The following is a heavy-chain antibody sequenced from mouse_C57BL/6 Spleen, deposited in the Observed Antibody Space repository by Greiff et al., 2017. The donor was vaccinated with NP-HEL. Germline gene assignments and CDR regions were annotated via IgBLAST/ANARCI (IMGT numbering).Heavy chain of an antibody. D-gene: IGHD1-1*01. J-gene: IGHJ2*01. V-gene: IGHV1-69*01. Sequence: QVQLQQPGAELVMPGASVKLSCKASGYTFTSYWMHWVKQRPGQGLEWIGEIDPSDSYTNYNQKFKGKSTLTVDKSSSTAYMQLSSLTSEDSAVYYCARGRTTVVAPYYFDDWGQGTTLTVSS. CDR2: IDPSDSYT. CDR1: GYTFTSYW. CDR3: ARGRTTVVAPYYFDD.